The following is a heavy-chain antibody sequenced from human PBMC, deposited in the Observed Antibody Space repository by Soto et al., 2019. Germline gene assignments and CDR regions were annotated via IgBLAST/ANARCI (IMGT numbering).Heavy chain of an antibody. D-gene: IGHD3-9*01. CDR1: GFSFRSYW. Sequence: EVQLVESGGGLVQSGGSLGLSCVASGFSFRSYWMHWVRQAPVKGLVWVARISSDGTTTTYADSANGRFTVSRDNAANTLYLQMSSLRAEDTAVYYCAREDYGVLTGYYNDYWGQGTLVTVSS. CDR3: AREDYGVLTGYYNDY. J-gene: IGHJ4*02. V-gene: IGHV3-74*01. CDR2: ISSDGTTT.